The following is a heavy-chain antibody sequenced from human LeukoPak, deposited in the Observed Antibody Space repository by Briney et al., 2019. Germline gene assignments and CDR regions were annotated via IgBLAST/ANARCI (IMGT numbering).Heavy chain of an antibody. D-gene: IGHD2-15*01. Sequence: SETLSLTCTVSGGSISSSSDYWGWIRHPPGKGLEWIGRIYYSGSTYYNPSLRSRVTISVDTSKNQFSLKLSSVTAADTAVYYCARQLYCSGGSCYSYSWFDPWGQGTLVTVSS. CDR3: ARQLYCSGGSCYSYSWFDP. CDR2: IYYSGST. CDR1: GGSISSSSDY. J-gene: IGHJ5*02. V-gene: IGHV4-39*01.